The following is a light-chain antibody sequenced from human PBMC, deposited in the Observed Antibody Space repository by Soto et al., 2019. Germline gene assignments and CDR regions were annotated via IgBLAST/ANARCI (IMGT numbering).Light chain of an antibody. Sequence: IGLPQSPGTLSLSPGERATLSFRASQSVDRRSLAWYQQKPGQAPRLLISGISNRATGIPDRFSGSGSGTDFTLTISRLEPEYFAVYDCQQYHNSRTFGQGTKVEIK. CDR1: QSVDRRS. CDR2: GIS. V-gene: IGKV3-20*01. J-gene: IGKJ1*01. CDR3: QQYHNSRT.